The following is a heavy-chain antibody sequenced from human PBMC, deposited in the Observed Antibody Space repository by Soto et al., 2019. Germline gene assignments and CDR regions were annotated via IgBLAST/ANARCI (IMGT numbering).Heavy chain of an antibody. Sequence: GGSLRLSCAASGFTFSSYAMSWVRQAPGKGLEWVSAISGSGGSTYYADSVKGRFTISRDNSKNTLYLQMNSLRAEDTAVYYCTCPPRGGYYYYYGMDVWGQGTTVTVSS. CDR1: GFTFSSYA. D-gene: IGHD3-10*01. J-gene: IGHJ6*02. CDR2: ISGSGGST. V-gene: IGHV3-23*01. CDR3: TCPPRGGYYYYYGMDV.